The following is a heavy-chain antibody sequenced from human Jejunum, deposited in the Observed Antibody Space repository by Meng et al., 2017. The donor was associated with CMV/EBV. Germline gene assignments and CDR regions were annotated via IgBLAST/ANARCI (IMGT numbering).Heavy chain of an antibody. CDR2: MYHSEST. V-gene: IGHV4-39*07. D-gene: IGHD3-10*01. CDR1: GGSISSTSYY. Sequence: TCTVSGGSISSTSYYWAWIRQPPGKGLEWIGTMYHSESTYYNPSLKSRVTISVDTSKNQFSLKLSSVTAADTAVYFCASFEFFEYWGQGTLVTVSS. CDR3: ASFEFFEY. J-gene: IGHJ4*02.